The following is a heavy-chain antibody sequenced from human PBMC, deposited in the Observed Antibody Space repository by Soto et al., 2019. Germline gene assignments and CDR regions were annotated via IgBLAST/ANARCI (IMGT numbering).Heavy chain of an antibody. CDR3: ARDRRGYSGYDLSLIDAFDN. Sequence: EVQLVESGGGLVKRGGSRRLSCAASGFTFSSYSMNWVRQAPGKGLEWVSCISGSRNYIYYADSVKGRFTISRDNAKNALYQQMNSLRAEDTTVYYCARDRRGYSGYDLSLIDAFDNWGQGTVVTVSS. D-gene: IGHD5-12*01. J-gene: IGHJ3*02. CDR2: ISGSRNYI. CDR1: GFTFSSYS. V-gene: IGHV3-21*01.